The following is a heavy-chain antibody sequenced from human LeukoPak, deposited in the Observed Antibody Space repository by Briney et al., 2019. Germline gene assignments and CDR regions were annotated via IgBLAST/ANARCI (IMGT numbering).Heavy chain of an antibody. Sequence: GGSLRLSCAASGFTLSRNAMSWVRQAPGKGLEWVSPISGSDGSTYYADSVRGRFTISRDNSKNTLYLQMNSLRAEDTAVYYCAKDVVVVPAAMGAFDIWGQGTMVTVSS. CDR3: AKDVVVVPAAMGAFDI. D-gene: IGHD2-2*01. J-gene: IGHJ3*02. V-gene: IGHV3-23*01. CDR2: ISGSDGST. CDR1: GFTLSRNA.